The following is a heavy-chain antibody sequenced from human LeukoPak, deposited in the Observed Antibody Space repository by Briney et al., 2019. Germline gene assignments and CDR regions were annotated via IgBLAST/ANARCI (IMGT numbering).Heavy chain of an antibody. CDR3: ARRPKPRYSGSYFAHAHAFDI. Sequence: SETLSLTCSVSGVPISTYYWSWIRQSPGKGLEWIAYIYYNGDIMYNPSFKSRVTISLDTSKNQFSLKLSSVTAADTAVYYCARRPKPRYSGSYFAHAHAFDIWGQGTMVTVSS. J-gene: IGHJ3*02. CDR1: GVPISTYY. D-gene: IGHD1-26*01. CDR2: IYYNGDI. V-gene: IGHV4-59*12.